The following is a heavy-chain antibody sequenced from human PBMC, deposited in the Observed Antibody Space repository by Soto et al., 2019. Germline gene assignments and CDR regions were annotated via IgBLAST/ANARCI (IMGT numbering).Heavy chain of an antibody. J-gene: IGHJ4*02. CDR2: INHSGST. CDR3: ARGNSHSSASFDY. CDR1: GGSFSGYY. D-gene: IGHD3-22*01. V-gene: IGHV4-34*01. Sequence: LSLTCAVYGGSFSGYYWSWIRQPPGKGLEWIGEINHSGSTNYNPSLKSRVTISVDTSKNQFSLKLSSVTAADTAVYYCARGNSHSSASFDYWGQGTLVTVSS.